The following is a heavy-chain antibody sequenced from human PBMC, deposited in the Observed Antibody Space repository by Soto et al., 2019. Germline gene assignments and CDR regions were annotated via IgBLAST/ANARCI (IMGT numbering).Heavy chain of an antibody. Sequence: QVQLVQSGAEVKNPGASVTVSCRASGYTFTSYYIHWVRQAPGQGLECMAIINPNGGSTNYAQRFQGRVTVTVDTSSSIVYMELSSLRSVDTAVYYCSRGLGSGDYWGQGTLVTVSS. D-gene: IGHD3-10*01. J-gene: IGHJ4*02. CDR2: INPNGGST. CDR3: SRGLGSGDY. V-gene: IGHV1-46*03. CDR1: GYTFTSYY.